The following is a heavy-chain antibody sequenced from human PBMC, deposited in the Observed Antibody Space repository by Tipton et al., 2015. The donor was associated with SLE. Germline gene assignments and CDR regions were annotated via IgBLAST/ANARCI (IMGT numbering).Heavy chain of an antibody. V-gene: IGHV3-23*01. CDR2: ISGTGGHK. Sequence: SLRLSCAASGFTFSTYAMTWVRQAPGKGLEWVSGISGTGGHKYYADSVKGRFTISRGNSKNTLYLHMSGLRADDTAVYYCTKDSSGAVYEVLSHGANDGYWGQGTLVAVSS. CDR3: TKDSSGAVYEVLSHGANDGY. D-gene: IGHD3-22*01. CDR1: GFTFSTYA. J-gene: IGHJ4*02.